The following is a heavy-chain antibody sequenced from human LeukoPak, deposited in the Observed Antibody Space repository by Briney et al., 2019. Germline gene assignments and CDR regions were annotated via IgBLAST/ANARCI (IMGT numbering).Heavy chain of an antibody. V-gene: IGHV4-34*01. CDR3: ARRRLGYYFDY. CDR2: INPRGST. Sequence: PSETLSLSCGVYGGLFSGYYWSWIRQPPGKGLEWIGEINPRGSTNYNPSLKSRVTLSADTSKNQFSLTLNSVTAADTAVYYCARRRLGYYFDYWGQGTLVTVSS. D-gene: IGHD5-24*01. J-gene: IGHJ4*02. CDR1: GGLFSGYY.